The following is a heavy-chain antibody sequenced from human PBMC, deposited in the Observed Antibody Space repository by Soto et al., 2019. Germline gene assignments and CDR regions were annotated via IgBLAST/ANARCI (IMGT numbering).Heavy chain of an antibody. CDR2: IYGGGTT. J-gene: IGHJ4*02. CDR1: GFTVSSTY. Sequence: EVQLVESGGGLIQPGGSLRLSCVASGFTVSSTYMSWVRQAPGKGLEWVSVIYGGGTTYYADSVKGRFTISRDSSTNTLYLQMNSLRAEDTAMYYCASTRKHFDYWGQGTLVTVSS. V-gene: IGHV3-53*01. CDR3: ASTRKHFDY.